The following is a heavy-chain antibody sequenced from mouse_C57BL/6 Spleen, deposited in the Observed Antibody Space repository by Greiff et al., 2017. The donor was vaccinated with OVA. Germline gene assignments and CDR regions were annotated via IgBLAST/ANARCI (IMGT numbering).Heavy chain of an antibody. CDR2: IYPGDGDT. CDR3: ARYSVRVYAMDY. CDR1: GYAFSSSW. J-gene: IGHJ4*01. Sequence: VQLQQSGPELVKPGASVKISCKASGYAFSSSWMNWVKQRPGKGLEWIGRIYPGDGDTNYNGKFKGKATLTADKSSSTAYMQLSSLTAEDSAVYCCARYSVRVYAMDYWGQGTSVTVSA. D-gene: IGHD2-14*01. V-gene: IGHV1-82*01.